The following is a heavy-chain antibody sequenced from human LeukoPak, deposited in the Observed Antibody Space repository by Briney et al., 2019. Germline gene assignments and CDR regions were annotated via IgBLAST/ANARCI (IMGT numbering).Heavy chain of an antibody. CDR1: GGSFSGYY. V-gene: IGHV4-34*01. D-gene: IGHD6-13*01. CDR3: ARGYGGSWFLFDY. CDR2: INHSGST. Sequence: SETLSLTCAVYGGSFSGYYWSWIRQPPGKGLEWIGEINHSGSTNYNPSLKSRVTISVDTSKNQFSLKLSSVTAADTAVYYCARGYGGSWFLFDYWGQGTLVTVSS. J-gene: IGHJ4*02.